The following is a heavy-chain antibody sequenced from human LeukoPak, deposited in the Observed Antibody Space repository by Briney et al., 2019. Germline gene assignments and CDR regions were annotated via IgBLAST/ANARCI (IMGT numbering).Heavy chain of an antibody. CDR1: GFTFSSYA. Sequence: GGSLRLSCAASGFTFSSYAMHWVRQAPGKGLEWVAVISYDGSNKYYADSVKGRFTIPRNNSKNTLYLQMNSLRAEDTAVYYCARDSSSWYRGDVSQHWGQGTLVTVSS. CDR2: ISYDGSNK. CDR3: ARDSSSWYRGDVSQH. V-gene: IGHV3-30-3*01. D-gene: IGHD6-13*01. J-gene: IGHJ1*01.